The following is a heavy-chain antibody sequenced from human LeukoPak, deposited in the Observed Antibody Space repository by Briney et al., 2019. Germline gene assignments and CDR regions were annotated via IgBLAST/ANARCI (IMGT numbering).Heavy chain of an antibody. Sequence: PGGSLRLSCAASGFTFSSYVMHWVRQAPGKGLEWVAFIRYDGSNKYYADSVKGRFTISRDNSKNTLYLQMNSLRAEDTAVYYCAKPRGYSSGWYFDYWGQGTLVTVSS. J-gene: IGHJ4*02. V-gene: IGHV3-30*02. CDR2: IRYDGSNK. D-gene: IGHD6-19*01. CDR3: AKPRGYSSGWYFDY. CDR1: GFTFSSYV.